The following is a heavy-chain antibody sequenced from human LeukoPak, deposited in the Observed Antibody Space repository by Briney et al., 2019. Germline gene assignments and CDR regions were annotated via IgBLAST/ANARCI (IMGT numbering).Heavy chain of an antibody. V-gene: IGHV3-7*01. D-gene: IGHD2-15*01. CDR2: IKQDGREK. CDR3: AREDIVVVVAAAYYYYGMDV. Sequence: GGSLRLSCAASVFTLCSYWMSWVREAPGKGLEWVANIKQDGREKYYVDSVKGRFTISRDNAKNSLYLQMNSLRAEDTAVYYCAREDIVVVVAAAYYYYGMDVWGQGTTVTVSS. J-gene: IGHJ6*02. CDR1: VFTLCSYW.